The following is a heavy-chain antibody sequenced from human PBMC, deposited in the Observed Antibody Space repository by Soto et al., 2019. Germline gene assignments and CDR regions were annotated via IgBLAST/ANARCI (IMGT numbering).Heavy chain of an antibody. Sequence: PEGSLRLSCTASGFTFGDYAMSWFRQAPGKGLEWVGFIRSKAYGGTTEYAASVKGRFTISRDDSKSIAYLQMNSLKTEDTAVYYCTRDPDYYGSGTSVYYYGMDVWGQGTTVTVSS. CDR3: TRDPDYYGSGTSVYYYGMDV. CDR2: IRSKAYGGTT. J-gene: IGHJ6*02. CDR1: GFTFGDYA. V-gene: IGHV3-49*03. D-gene: IGHD3-10*01.